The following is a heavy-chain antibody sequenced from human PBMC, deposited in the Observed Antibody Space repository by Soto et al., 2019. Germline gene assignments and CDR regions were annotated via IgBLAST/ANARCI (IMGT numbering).Heavy chain of an antibody. CDR3: ALRPREYSGYLRGSYKGY. V-gene: IGHV2-5*02. Sequence: QITLKESGPTVVKPTQTLTLTCTFSFFSLDTSGVGVGWIRQPPGKALEWLALIYWDDDKRYNPSLKSRLTISNDTSKNQVVLTMTTMDPVDTATYYCALRPREYSGYLRGSYKGYWWQGTVVTV. J-gene: IGHJ4*02. CDR2: IYWDDDK. D-gene: IGHD5-12*01. CDR1: FFSLDTSGVG.